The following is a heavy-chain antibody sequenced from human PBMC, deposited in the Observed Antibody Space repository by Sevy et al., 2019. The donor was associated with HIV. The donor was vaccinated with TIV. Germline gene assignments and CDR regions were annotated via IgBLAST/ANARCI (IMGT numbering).Heavy chain of an antibody. V-gene: IGHV3-30*02. J-gene: IGHJ6*03. CDR2: IRYDGSNK. CDR1: GFTFSSYG. CDR3: AKDWGYSSSRVYYYYYYMDV. D-gene: IGHD6-13*01. Sequence: GGSLRLSCAASGFTFSSYGMHWVRQAPGKGLEWVAFIRYDGSNKYYADSVKGRFTISRDNSKNTLYLKMNSLRAEDTAVYYCAKDWGYSSSRVYYYYYYMDVWGKGTTVTVSS.